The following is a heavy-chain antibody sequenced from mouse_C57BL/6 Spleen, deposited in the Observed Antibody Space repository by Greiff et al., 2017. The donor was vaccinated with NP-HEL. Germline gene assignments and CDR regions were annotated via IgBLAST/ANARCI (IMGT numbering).Heavy chain of an antibody. V-gene: IGHV1-54*01. CDR2: INPGSGGT. CDR1: GYAFTNYL. J-gene: IGHJ3*01. D-gene: IGHD1-1*01. Sequence: QVQLQQSGAELVRPGTSVKVSCKASGYAFTNYLIEWVKQRPGQGLEWIGVINPGSGGTNYNEKFKGKATLTADKSSSTAYMQLSSLTSEDSAVYFCARSDSLRSPWFAYWGQGTLVTVSA. CDR3: ARSDSLRSPWFAY.